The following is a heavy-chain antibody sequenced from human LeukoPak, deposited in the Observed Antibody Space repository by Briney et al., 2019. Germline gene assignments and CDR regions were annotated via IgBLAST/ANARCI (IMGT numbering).Heavy chain of an antibody. CDR3: ARDPCHGGGCYHAFEI. CDR2: IKQDGSEK. Sequence: GGSLRLSCAASGFTFSSYWMSWVRQAPGKGLEWVANIKQDGSEKYYVDSVKGRFTISRDNAKNSLYLQMNSLRAEDTAVYYCARDPCHGGGCYHAFEIWGQGTMVTVSS. V-gene: IGHV3-7*03. CDR1: GFTFSSYW. D-gene: IGHD2-15*01. J-gene: IGHJ3*02.